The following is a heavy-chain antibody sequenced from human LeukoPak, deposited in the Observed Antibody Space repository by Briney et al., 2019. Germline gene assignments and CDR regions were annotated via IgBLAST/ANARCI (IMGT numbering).Heavy chain of an antibody. V-gene: IGHV3-21*04. CDR1: GFTFSSYS. J-gene: IGHJ3*02. Sequence: GGSLRLSCAASGFTFSSYSMNWVRQAPGKGLEWVSSISSSSSYIYYADSVKGRFTISRDNAKNSLYLQMNSLRAEDTAVYYCAKTVATSGGRAFDIWGQGTMVTVSS. D-gene: IGHD4-23*01. CDR2: ISSSSSYI. CDR3: AKTVATSGGRAFDI.